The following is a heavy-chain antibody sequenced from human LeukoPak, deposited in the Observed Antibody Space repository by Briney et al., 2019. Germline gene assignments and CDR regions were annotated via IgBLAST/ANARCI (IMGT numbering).Heavy chain of an antibody. CDR1: GFTFSNYA. CDR3: ARGPLIAAAGTW. Sequence: GGSLRLSCEASGFTFSNYAMSWVRQAPGKGLEWVSSIRASGGSTYYADSVRGRFTISRDNSKNTLFLQMNSLRAEDTAVYYCARGPLIAAAGTWWGQGTLVTVSS. CDR2: IRASGGST. J-gene: IGHJ4*02. V-gene: IGHV3-23*01. D-gene: IGHD6-13*01.